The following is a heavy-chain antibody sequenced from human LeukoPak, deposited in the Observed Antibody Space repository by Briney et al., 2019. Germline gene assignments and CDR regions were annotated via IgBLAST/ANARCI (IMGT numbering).Heavy chain of an antibody. Sequence: GGSLRLSCAASGFTFSSYVMSWVRQAPGKGLEWVSAISGSGGSTYYADSVKGRFTISRDNSKNTLYLQMNSLRAEDTAVYYCARDHAYRTDYWGQGTLVTVSS. J-gene: IGHJ4*02. CDR3: ARDHAYRTDY. CDR1: GFTFSSYV. V-gene: IGHV3-23*01. CDR2: ISGSGGST. D-gene: IGHD2-2*01.